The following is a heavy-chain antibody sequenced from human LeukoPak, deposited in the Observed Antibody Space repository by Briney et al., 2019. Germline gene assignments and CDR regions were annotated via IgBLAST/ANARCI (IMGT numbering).Heavy chain of an antibody. J-gene: IGHJ3*02. V-gene: IGHV4-38-2*02. CDR3: ARGNRGTYFPSHAFDI. CDR2: MYHSGST. Sequence: SETLSLTCTVSGYSISSGYYWGWIRQPPGKGLECIGTMYHSGSTFYNPSLKSRVTISVDTSKNQFSLKLTSMTAADTAVYYCARGNRGTYFPSHAFDIWGKGTTVTVSS. CDR1: GYSISSGYY. D-gene: IGHD1-26*01.